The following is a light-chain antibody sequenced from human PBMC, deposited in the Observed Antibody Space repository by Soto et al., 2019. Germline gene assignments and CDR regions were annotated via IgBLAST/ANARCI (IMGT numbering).Light chain of an antibody. V-gene: IGLV2-14*03. Sequence: SALTQPASLSGSPGQSITISCTGTSSDVGGYNYVSWYQHHPGKAPKLMIYDVSNRPSGVSNRFSGSKSGNTASLIISGLQAEDEADYYCSSYTSSSTLSTYVFGTGTKVTVL. CDR2: DVS. CDR3: SSYTSSSTLSTYV. J-gene: IGLJ1*01. CDR1: SSDVGGYNY.